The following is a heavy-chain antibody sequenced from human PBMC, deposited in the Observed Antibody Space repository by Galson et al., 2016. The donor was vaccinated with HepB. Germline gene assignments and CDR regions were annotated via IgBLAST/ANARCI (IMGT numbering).Heavy chain of an antibody. J-gene: IGHJ4*02. CDR1: VFNFRTYV. Sequence: SLRLSCAASVFNFRTYVIRWVRQPPGKGLEWVSGISWNTDNIDYVENVKGRFTISRDNAKNSLYLQMNSLRTEDTALYYCAKDRDEDAGGFDKWGQGTLVTVSS. CDR3: AKDRDEDAGGFDK. V-gene: IGHV3-9*01. D-gene: IGHD2-15*01. CDR2: ISWNTDNI.